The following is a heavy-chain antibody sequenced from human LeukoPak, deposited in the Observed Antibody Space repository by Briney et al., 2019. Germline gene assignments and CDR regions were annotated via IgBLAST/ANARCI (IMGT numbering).Heavy chain of an antibody. CDR1: GYTFTGYY. CDR3: ARVAYSSSWYGDNWFDP. CDR2: INPNSGGT. V-gene: IGHV1-2*02. D-gene: IGHD6-13*01. J-gene: IGHJ5*02. Sequence: ASVKVSCKASGYTFTGYYMRWVRQAPGQGLEWMGWINPNSGGTNYAQKFQGRVTMTRDTSISTAYMELSRLRSDDTAVYYCARVAYSSSWYGDNWFDPWGQGTLVTVSS.